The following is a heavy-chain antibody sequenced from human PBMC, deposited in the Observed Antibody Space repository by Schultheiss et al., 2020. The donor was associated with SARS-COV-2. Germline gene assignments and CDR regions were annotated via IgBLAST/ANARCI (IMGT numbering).Heavy chain of an antibody. CDR3: ARAGRRDPFDY. Sequence: GGSLRLSCTASGFTFGDYAMSWFRQAPGKGLEWVGFIRSKANSYATAYAASVKGRFTISRDDSKNTAYLQMNSLRAEDTAVYYCARAGRRDPFDYWGQGTLVTVSS. CDR1: GFTFGDYA. V-gene: IGHV3-73*01. CDR2: IRSKANSYAT. J-gene: IGHJ4*02. D-gene: IGHD5-24*01.